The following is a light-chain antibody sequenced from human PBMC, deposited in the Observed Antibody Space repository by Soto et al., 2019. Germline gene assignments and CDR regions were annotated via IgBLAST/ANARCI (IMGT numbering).Light chain of an antibody. V-gene: IGLV1-44*01. Sequence: QSVLTQPPSASGTPGQRVTISCSGSSSNIGSNAVSWYQHFPGTAPKVLIYSDDQRPSGVPDRFSGSKSGTAASLAISGLRAEDEADYYCSAWCYSLNTWVFGGGTKVTVL. J-gene: IGLJ3*02. CDR1: SSNIGSNA. CDR3: SAWCYSLNTWV. CDR2: SDD.